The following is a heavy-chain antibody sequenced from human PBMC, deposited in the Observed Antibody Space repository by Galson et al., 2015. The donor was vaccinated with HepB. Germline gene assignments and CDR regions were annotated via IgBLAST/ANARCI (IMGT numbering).Heavy chain of an antibody. CDR3: ARDLSSSSYYYYGMDV. D-gene: IGHD6-6*01. CDR1: GGTFSSYA. CDR2: IIPIFGTA. Sequence: SVKVSCKASGGTFSSYAISWVRQAPGQGLEWMGGIIPIFGTANYAQKFQGRVTITADESTSTAYMELSSLRSEDTAVYYCARDLSSSSYYYYGMDVWGQGTTVTVSS. V-gene: IGHV1-69*13. J-gene: IGHJ6*02.